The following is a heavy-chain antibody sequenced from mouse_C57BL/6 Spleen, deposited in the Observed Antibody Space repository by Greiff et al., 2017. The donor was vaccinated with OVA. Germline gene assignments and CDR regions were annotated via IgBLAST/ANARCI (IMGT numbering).Heavy chain of an antibody. J-gene: IGHJ4*01. V-gene: IGHV1-52*01. CDR2: IDPSDSET. CDR1: GYTFTSYW. CDR3: ARHYGSSWDYAMDY. D-gene: IGHD1-1*01. Sequence: QVQLQQPGAELVRPGSSVKLSCKASGYTFTSYWMHWVKQRPIQGLEWIGNIDPSDSETHYNQQFKDKATLTVDKSSSTAYMQLSSLTSDDSAVYYCARHYGSSWDYAMDYWGQGTSVTVSS.